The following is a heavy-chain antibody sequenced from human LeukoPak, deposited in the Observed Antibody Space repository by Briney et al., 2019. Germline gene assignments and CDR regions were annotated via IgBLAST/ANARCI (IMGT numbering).Heavy chain of an antibody. CDR2: ISSSGSTI. V-gene: IGHV3-48*03. J-gene: IGHJ4*02. CDR3: ARGPPDYGDSECDF. Sequence: GSLLLYCAGSGFTFSSYEMNGGRQAPGKGLEWVSYISSSGSTIYYAASVKGRFTISRDNAKNSLYLQMNSLRAEDTAVYYCARGPPDYGDSECDFWGQGTLVTVSS. CDR1: GFTFSSYE. D-gene: IGHD4-17*01.